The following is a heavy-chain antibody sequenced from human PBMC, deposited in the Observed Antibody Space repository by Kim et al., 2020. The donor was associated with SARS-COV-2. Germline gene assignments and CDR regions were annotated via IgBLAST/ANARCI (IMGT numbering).Heavy chain of an antibody. CDR3: ARDATLLWFGESRINWFDP. D-gene: IGHD3-10*01. CDR2: ISSSSSYI. J-gene: IGHJ5*02. CDR1: GFTFSSYS. Sequence: GGSLRLSCAASGFTFSSYSMNWVRQAPGKGLEWVSSISSSSSYIYYADSVKGRFTISRDNAKNSLYLQMNSLRAEDTAVYYCARDATLLWFGESRINWFDPWGQGTLVTVSS. V-gene: IGHV3-21*01.